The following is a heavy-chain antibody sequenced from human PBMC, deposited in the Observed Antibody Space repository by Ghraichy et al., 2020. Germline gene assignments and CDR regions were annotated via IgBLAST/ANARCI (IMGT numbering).Heavy chain of an antibody. CDR3: ARDTSGYWDY. V-gene: IGHV4-31*01. Sequence: SLNISCTVSGAPISSGGNYWTWIRQHPGKGLEWLGYIHDSGSTYYNPSFKSLATFSLDTSKNQFSVKLSSVTTADTAVYFCARDTSGYWDYWGRGTLVTVSS. CDR2: IHDSGST. J-gene: IGHJ4*02. CDR1: GAPISSGGNY. D-gene: IGHD3-22*01.